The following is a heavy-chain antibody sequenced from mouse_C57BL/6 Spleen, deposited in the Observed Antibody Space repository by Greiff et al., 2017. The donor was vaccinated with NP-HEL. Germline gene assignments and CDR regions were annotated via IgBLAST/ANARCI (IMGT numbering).Heavy chain of an antibody. CDR3: ARGVSSGSWFAY. Sequence: QVQLKQPGAELVKPGASVKLSCKASGYTFTSYWMHWVKQRPGQGLEWIGMIHPNSGSTNYNEKFKSKATLTVDKSSSTAYMQLSSLTSEDSAVYYCARGVSSGSWFAYWGQGTLVTVSA. V-gene: IGHV1-64*01. D-gene: IGHD3-2*02. J-gene: IGHJ3*01. CDR1: GYTFTSYW. CDR2: IHPNSGST.